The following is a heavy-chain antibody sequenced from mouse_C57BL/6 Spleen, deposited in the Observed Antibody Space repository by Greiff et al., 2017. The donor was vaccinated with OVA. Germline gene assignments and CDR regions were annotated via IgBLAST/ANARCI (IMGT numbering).Heavy chain of an antibody. V-gene: IGHV2-2*01. CDR2: IWSGGST. D-gene: IGHD2-4*01. CDR1: GFSLTSYG. Sequence: VQGVESGPGLVQPSQSLSITCTVSGFSLTSYGVHWVRQSPGKGLEWLGVIWSGGSTDYNAAFISRLSISKDNSKSQVFFKMNSLQADDTAIYYCARIDYDWYFDVWGTGTTVTVSS. CDR3: ARIDYDWYFDV. J-gene: IGHJ1*03.